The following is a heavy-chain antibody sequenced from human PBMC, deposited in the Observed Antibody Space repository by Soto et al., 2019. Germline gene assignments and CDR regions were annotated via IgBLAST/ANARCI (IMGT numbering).Heavy chain of an antibody. J-gene: IGHJ5*02. CDR3: ARGVVGFKAAAGRFDP. CDR1: GFTFSSYG. CDR2: IWYDGSNK. Sequence: QVQLVESGGGVVQPGRSLRLSCAASGFTFSSYGMHWVRQAPGKGLEWVAVIWYDGSNKYYADSVKGRFTISRDNSKNTLYLQMNSLRAEDTAVYYCARGVVGFKAAAGRFDPWGQGTLVTVSS. V-gene: IGHV3-33*01. D-gene: IGHD6-13*01.